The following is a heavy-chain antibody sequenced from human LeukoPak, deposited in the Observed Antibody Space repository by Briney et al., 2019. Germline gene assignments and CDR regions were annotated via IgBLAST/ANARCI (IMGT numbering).Heavy chain of an antibody. V-gene: IGHV3-23*01. CDR1: GITLSNYG. CDR2: ISGSAGGT. D-gene: IGHD3-22*01. J-gene: IGHJ4*02. CDR3: AKDLTMIVVAFDY. Sequence: GGSLRLSCAVSGITLSNYGMSWVRQAPGKGLEWVAGISGSAGGTIYAASVKGRFTISRDNPKNTLYLQMNSLRAEDTAVYYCAKDLTMIVVAFDYWGQGTLVTVSS.